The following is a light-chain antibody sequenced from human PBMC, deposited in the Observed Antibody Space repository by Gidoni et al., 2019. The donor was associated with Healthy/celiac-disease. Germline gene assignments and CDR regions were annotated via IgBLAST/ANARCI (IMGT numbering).Light chain of an antibody. V-gene: IGKV1-39*01. CDR1: QSISSY. CDR2: AAS. J-gene: IGKJ2*01. CDR3: QQSYSTPKS. Sequence: MTPFPSSLSASVGDRVTITCRASQSISSYLNWYQQKPGKAPKLLIYAASSLQSGVPSRFSGSGSGTDFTLTISSLQPEDFATYYCQQSYSTPKSFGQGTKLEIK.